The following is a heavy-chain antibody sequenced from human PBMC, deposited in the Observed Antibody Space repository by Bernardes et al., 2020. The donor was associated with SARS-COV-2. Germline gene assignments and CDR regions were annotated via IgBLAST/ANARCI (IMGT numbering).Heavy chain of an antibody. D-gene: IGHD4-17*01. CDR3: ARVQFSDYGDYRGAFDI. V-gene: IGHV4-4*07. CDR2: IYTSGST. Sequence: SETLSLTCTVPGGSISSYYWSWIRQPAGKGLEWIGRIYTSGSTNYNPSLKSRVTMSVDTSKNQFSLKLSSVTAADTAVYYCARVQFSDYGDYRGAFDIWGQGTMVTVSS. CDR1: GGSISSYY. J-gene: IGHJ3*02.